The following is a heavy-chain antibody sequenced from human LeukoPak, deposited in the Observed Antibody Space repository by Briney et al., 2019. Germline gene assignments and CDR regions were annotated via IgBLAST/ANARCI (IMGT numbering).Heavy chain of an antibody. V-gene: IGHV5-51*01. J-gene: IGHJ4*02. CDR3: ARRPAGAAGLFFDY. CDR1: GSNFTTYW. CDR2: IYPDDSDT. D-gene: IGHD6-19*01. Sequence: GESLKISCKASGSNFTTYWIAWVRQMPGKGLECMGIIYPDDSDTRYSPSFQGQVSISADKSINTAYLQWSSLKAPDTAMYYCARRPAGAAGLFFDYWGQGALVTVSS.